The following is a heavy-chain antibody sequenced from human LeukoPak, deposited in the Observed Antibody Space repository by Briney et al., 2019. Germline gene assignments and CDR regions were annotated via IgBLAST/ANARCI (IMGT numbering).Heavy chain of an antibody. V-gene: IGHV1-18*01. Sequence: ASVKVSCKASGYTFTSYGISWVRQAPGQGLEWMGWISAYNGNTNYAQKFQGRLTMTRDMSTSTVYMELSSLRSEDTAVYYCARDRYYYDSSGYTRWFDPWGQGTLVTVSS. CDR3: ARDRYYYDSSGYTRWFDP. J-gene: IGHJ5*02. CDR2: ISAYNGNT. CDR1: GYTFTSYG. D-gene: IGHD3-22*01.